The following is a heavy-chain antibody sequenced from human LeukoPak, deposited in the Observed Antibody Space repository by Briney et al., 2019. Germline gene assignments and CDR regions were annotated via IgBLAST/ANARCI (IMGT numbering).Heavy chain of an antibody. CDR3: ARGKCGGDCYSDY. J-gene: IGHJ4*02. D-gene: IGHD2-21*02. Sequence: PGGSLRLSCAASGFTVSSNYMSWVRQAPGKGLEWVSVIYSGGSTYYADSVKGRFTISRDNSKNTLYLQMNSLRAEDTAVYYCARGKCGGDCYSDYWGQGTLVTVSS. CDR1: GFTVSSNY. CDR2: IYSGGST. V-gene: IGHV3-66*01.